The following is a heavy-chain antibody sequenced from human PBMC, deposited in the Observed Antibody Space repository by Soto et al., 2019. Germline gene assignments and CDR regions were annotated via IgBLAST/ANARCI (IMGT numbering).Heavy chain of an antibody. CDR2: ISSSSSYI. J-gene: IGHJ6*02. Sequence: PGGSLRLSCAASGFTFSSYSMNWVRQAPGKGLEWVSSISSSSSYIYYADSVKGRFTISRDNAKNSLYLQMNSLRAEDTAVYYCARFSPEQMVRCYYYYGMDVWGQGTTVTVYS. CDR3: ARFSPEQMVRCYYYYGMDV. CDR1: GFTFSSYS. D-gene: IGHD6-13*01. V-gene: IGHV3-21*01.